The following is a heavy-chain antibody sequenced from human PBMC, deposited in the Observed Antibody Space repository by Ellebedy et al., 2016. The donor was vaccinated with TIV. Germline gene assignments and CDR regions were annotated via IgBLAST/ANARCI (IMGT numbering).Heavy chain of an antibody. CDR1: GYSFTNYG. CDR2: VSGYNGDT. CDR3: ARAPSSGHSPFWY. D-gene: IGHD3-3*01. Sequence: ASVKVSXKASGYSFTNYGISWVRQAPGQGLECVGWVSGYNGDTNYAQKLQGRVTMTTDTSTSTAYMELRSLRSDDTAVYYCARAPSSGHSPFWYWGQGTLVTVSS. J-gene: IGHJ4*02. V-gene: IGHV1-18*04.